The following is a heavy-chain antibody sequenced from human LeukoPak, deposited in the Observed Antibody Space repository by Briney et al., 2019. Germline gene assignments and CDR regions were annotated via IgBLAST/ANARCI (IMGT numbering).Heavy chain of an antibody. J-gene: IGHJ4*02. CDR2: IIPIFGTA. CDR3: ACYPHYGDYYRLDY. D-gene: IGHD4-17*01. CDR1: GGTFSSYA. Sequence: SVKVSCKASGGTFSSYAISWVRQAPGQGLEWMGRIIPIFGTANYAQKFQGRVTITTDESTSTAYMELSSLRSEDTAVYYCACYPHYGDYYRLDYWGQGTLVTVSS. V-gene: IGHV1-69*05.